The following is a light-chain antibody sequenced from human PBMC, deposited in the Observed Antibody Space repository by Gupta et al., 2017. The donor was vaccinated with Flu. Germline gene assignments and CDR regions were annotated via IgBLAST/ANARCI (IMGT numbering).Light chain of an antibody. Sequence: QAVLTQPSSLSASPGASASLTCTLRSGINVGTYRIYWYQQKPGSPPQYLLRYKSDSDKQQGSGVPSRFSGFKDASANAGILLISGLQSEDESDYSCMIWHSSAWVFGGGTKLTVL. J-gene: IGLJ3*02. CDR2: YKSDSDK. CDR1: SGINVGTYR. V-gene: IGLV5-45*02. CDR3: MIWHSSAWV.